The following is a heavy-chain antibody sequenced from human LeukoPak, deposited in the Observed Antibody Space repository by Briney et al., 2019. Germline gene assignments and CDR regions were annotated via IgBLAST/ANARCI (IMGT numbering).Heavy chain of an antibody. Sequence: GGSLRLSCAASGFALSAYWLNSVRQAPGKGLQWLANIKQDGTVQHYVDSVKGRFTISRDNAKNSLFLQMNSLRAEDTALYYCSRDYTATGAMDVWGQGTTVTVS. V-gene: IGHV3-7*01. CDR2: IKQDGTVQ. CDR3: SRDYTATGAMDV. J-gene: IGHJ6*02. D-gene: IGHD2-21*02. CDR1: GFALSAYW.